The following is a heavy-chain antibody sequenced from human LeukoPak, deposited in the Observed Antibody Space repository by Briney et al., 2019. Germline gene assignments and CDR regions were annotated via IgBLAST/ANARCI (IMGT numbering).Heavy chain of an antibody. D-gene: IGHD3-10*01. CDR2: ISAYNGNT. V-gene: IGHV1-18*01. Sequence: ASVKVSCKASGYTFTSYGISWVRQAPGQGLEWMGWISAYNGNTNYAQKFQGRVTMTRNTSISTAYMELSSLRSDDTAVYYCARVVRGLGWFDPWGQGTLVTVSS. CDR1: GYTFTSYG. CDR3: ARVVRGLGWFDP. J-gene: IGHJ5*02.